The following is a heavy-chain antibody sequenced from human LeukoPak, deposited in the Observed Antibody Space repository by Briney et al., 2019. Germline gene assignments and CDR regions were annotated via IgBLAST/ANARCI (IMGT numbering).Heavy chain of an antibody. CDR3: ARDPYGATYFDY. D-gene: IGHD4-17*01. CDR1: GGSISSGGHY. J-gene: IGHJ4*02. Sequence: AQTVPLICSVSGGSISSGGHYWGGVRQHPGKGLEWIGYTYYGGTAYYNPSLKSRVSISVGTSTLFSLKLSSVTAADTAVYYCARDPYGATYFDYWGQ. V-gene: IGHV4-31*02. CDR2: TYYGGTA.